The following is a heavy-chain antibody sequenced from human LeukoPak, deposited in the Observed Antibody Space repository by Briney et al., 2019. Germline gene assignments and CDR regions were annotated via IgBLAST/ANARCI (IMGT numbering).Heavy chain of an antibody. CDR2: ISGSGGST. CDR1: GLTFSSYA. V-gene: IGHV3-23*01. Sequence: GGSLRLSCAASGLTFSSYAMSWVRQAPGKGLEWVSAISGSGGSTYYADSVKGRFTISRDNSKNTLYLQMNSLRAEDTAVYYCAKDAPTYYYDSSGYYLGNAFDIWGQGTMVTVSS. J-gene: IGHJ3*02. D-gene: IGHD3-22*01. CDR3: AKDAPTYYYDSSGYYLGNAFDI.